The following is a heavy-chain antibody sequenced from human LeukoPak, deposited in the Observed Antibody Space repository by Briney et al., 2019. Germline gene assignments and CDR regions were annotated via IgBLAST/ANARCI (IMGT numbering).Heavy chain of an antibody. CDR1: GGSISSGDYY. V-gene: IGHV4-30-4*01. CDR3: AREGSGSYRFTLDY. D-gene: IGHD3-10*01. Sequence: SQTLSLTCTVSGGSISSGDYYWSWIRQPPGKGLEWIGYIYYSGSTYYNPSLKSRVTISVDTSKNQFSLKLSSVTAADTAVYYCAREGSGSYRFTLDYWGQGTLVTVSS. CDR2: IYYSGST. J-gene: IGHJ4*02.